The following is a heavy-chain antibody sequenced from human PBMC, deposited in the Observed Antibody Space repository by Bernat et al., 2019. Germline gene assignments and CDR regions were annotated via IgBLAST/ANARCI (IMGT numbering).Heavy chain of an antibody. V-gene: IGHV1-3*01. CDR2: INAGNGNT. CDR3: ASDGSHYYGMDV. J-gene: IGHJ6*02. CDR1: GYTFTSYA. Sequence: QVQLVQSGAEVKKPGASVKVSCKASGYTFTSYAMHWVRQAPGQRLEWMGWINAGNGNTKYSQKFQGRVTITRDTSASTAYTELSSLRSEDTAVYYCASDGSHYYGMDVWGQGTTVTVSS.